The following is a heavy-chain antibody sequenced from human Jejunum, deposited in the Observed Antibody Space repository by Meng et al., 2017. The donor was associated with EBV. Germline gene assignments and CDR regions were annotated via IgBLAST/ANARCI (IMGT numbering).Heavy chain of an antibody. J-gene: IGHJ5*02. CDR1: GEFFPDSS. V-gene: IGHV4-34*01. CDR3: ARLRVDPFDNWFDP. CDR2: IDQYGRA. D-gene: IGHD5-12*01. Sequence: QVKLKQGGAGLLGPPEPLSLTSAVYGEFFPDSSWWWIRRPPGKGPQWIGEIDQYGRANNNPSLKSRLTKSVDKSNNQYSLKLNSVSAADTAVYYCARLRVDPFDNWFDPWGQGILVTVSS.